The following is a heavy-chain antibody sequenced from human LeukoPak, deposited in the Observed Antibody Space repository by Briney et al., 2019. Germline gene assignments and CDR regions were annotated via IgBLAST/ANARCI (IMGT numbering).Heavy chain of an antibody. Sequence: GESLKISCNGSTYSFSDYWIRWVRQMPGKGLGWVAIIYPGDSDTRYSPSFQGQVTISAEESIITVYLQWTSLQASDTAMYYCTTLIGSGWYFDYWGQGTLVTVSS. CDR1: TYSFSDYW. J-gene: IGHJ4*02. CDR3: TTLIGSGWYFDY. D-gene: IGHD3-10*01. V-gene: IGHV5-51*01. CDR2: IYPGDSDT.